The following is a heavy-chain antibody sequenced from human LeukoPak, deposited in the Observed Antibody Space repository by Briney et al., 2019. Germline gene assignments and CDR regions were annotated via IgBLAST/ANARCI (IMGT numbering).Heavy chain of an antibody. CDR1: GGSFSGYY. CDR2: INHSGST. CDR3: ARSSRWLQSRAFDY. V-gene: IGHV4-34*01. D-gene: IGHD5-24*01. Sequence: SETLSLTWAVYGGSFSGYYWSWIRQPPGKGLEWIGEINHSGSTNYNPSLKSRVTISVDTSKNQFSLKLSSVTAADTAVYYCARSSRWLQSRAFDYWGQGTLVTVSS. J-gene: IGHJ4*02.